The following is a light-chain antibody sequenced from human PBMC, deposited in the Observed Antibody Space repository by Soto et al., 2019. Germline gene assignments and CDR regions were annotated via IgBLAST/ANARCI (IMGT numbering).Light chain of an antibody. CDR1: SSDVGDHNS. J-gene: IGLJ2*01. CDR2: AVS. Sequence: QSALTQPAAVSGSPGQSITISCTGTSSDVGDHNSVSWYQQQPGKAPKLMIYAVSNRPSGVSNRFSGSKSGNTASLTISGLQAEDEAAYYCGSYTTSITVIFGGGTKVTVL. CDR3: GSYTTSITVI. V-gene: IGLV2-14*03.